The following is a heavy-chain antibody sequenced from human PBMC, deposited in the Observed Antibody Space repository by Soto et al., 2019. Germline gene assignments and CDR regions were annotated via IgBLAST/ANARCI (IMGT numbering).Heavy chain of an antibody. CDR1: GYTFTSYD. Sequence: ASVKVSCKASGYTFTSYDINWVRQATGQGLEWMGWMNPNSGNTGYAQKFQGRVTMTRNTSISTAYMELSSLRSEDTAVYYCARGFSSSWYIGKDYYGMDAWGQGTTVTVSS. CDR2: MNPNSGNT. V-gene: IGHV1-8*01. J-gene: IGHJ6*02. D-gene: IGHD6-13*01. CDR3: ARGFSSSWYIGKDYYGMDA.